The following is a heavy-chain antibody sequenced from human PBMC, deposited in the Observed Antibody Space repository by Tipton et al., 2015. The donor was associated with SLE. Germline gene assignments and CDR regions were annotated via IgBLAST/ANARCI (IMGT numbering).Heavy chain of an antibody. CDR2: IHHGGTT. V-gene: IGHV4-4*01. CDR1: GVSLSSSNW. Sequence: TLSLTCAVSGVSLSSSNWWTWVRQPPGKGLEWIGEIHHGGTTYYNPSLESRVTISVGTSKNQSSLKLSSVTAADTAVYFCARGLAYNYDTSAYPFDYWGQGTLVTVSS. D-gene: IGHD3-22*01. J-gene: IGHJ4*02. CDR3: ARGLAYNYDTSAYPFDY.